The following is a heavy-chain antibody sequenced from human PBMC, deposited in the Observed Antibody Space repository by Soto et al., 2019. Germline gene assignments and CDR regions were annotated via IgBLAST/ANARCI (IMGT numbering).Heavy chain of an antibody. D-gene: IGHD5-12*01. J-gene: IGHJ5*02. CDR3: ARMGRNGYNSGRRGLNWFDP. CDR1: GFSLSNARMG. Sequence: QVTLKESGPVLVKPTETLTLTCTVSGFSLSNARMGVSWIRQPPGKALEWLAHIFSNDEKSYSTSLKSRLTISKDTSKSQVVLTMTNMDPVETATYYCARMGRNGYNSGRRGLNWFDPWGQGTLVTVSS. CDR2: IFSNDEK. V-gene: IGHV2-26*01.